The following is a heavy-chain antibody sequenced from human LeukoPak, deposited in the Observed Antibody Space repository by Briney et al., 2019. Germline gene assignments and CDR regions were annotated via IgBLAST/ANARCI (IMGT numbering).Heavy chain of an antibody. CDR3: AKTPGDTAMEELDY. Sequence: GGSLRLSCAASGFTVSSNYMSWVRQAPGKGLEWVSAISGSGGSTYYADSVKGRFTISRDNSKNTLYLQMNSLRAEGTAVYYCAKTPGDTAMEELDYWGQGTLVTVSS. V-gene: IGHV3-23*01. CDR2: ISGSGGST. J-gene: IGHJ4*02. D-gene: IGHD5-18*01. CDR1: GFTVSSNY.